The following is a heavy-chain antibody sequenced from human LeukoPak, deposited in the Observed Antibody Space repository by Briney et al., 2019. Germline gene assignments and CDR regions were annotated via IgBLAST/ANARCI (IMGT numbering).Heavy chain of an antibody. CDR1: GFTVSSNY. CDR3: ARDRWELLSNSYHYCGLDV. V-gene: IGHV3-53*01. Sequence: GGSLRLSCAASGFTVSSNYMSWVRQAPGKGLEWVSVIYSGGSTYYADSVKGRFTISRDNSKNTLYLQMNSLRAEDTAVYYCARDRWELLSNSYHYCGLDVWGQGTMVTVSS. D-gene: IGHD2-15*01. CDR2: IYSGGST. J-gene: IGHJ6*02.